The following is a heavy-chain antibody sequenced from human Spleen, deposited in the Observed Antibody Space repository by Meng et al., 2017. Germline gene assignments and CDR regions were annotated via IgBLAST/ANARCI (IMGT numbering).Heavy chain of an antibody. D-gene: IGHD3-9*01. J-gene: IGHJ4*02. CDR1: GFTFSSYG. V-gene: IGHV3-33*01. CDR3: ARGGGLTESDDY. Sequence: GGSLRLSCAASGFTFSSYGIHWVRQAPGKGLEWVAVIWYDGSNKYYADSVKGRFTISRDNSKNTLYLQMNSLRAEDTAVYYCARGGGLTESDDYWGQGTLVTVSS. CDR2: IWYDGSNK.